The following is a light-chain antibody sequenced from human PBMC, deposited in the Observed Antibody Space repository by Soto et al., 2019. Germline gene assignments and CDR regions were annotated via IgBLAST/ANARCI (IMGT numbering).Light chain of an antibody. J-gene: IGKJ1*01. CDR3: QQYGSSPWT. CDR1: QSVSSSY. V-gene: IGKV3-20*01. CDR2: GAS. Sequence: EVVLTQSPGTLSLSPGERATLSCRASQSVSSSYLAWYQRKPGQALRLLIYGASSRATGIPDRFSGSGSGTEFTLTISRLEPEDFAVYYCQQYGSSPWTFGQGTKVEIK.